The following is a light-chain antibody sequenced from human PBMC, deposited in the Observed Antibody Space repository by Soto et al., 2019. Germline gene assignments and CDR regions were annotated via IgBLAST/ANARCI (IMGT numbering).Light chain of an antibody. CDR1: QSVSNN. Sequence: EIVMTQSPATLSVSPGERATLSCRASQSVSNNLAWFQHKPGHAPRLLIYGASARATGIPARFSGSGSGTEFTLTISSLQSEDFAVYYCQQYNNWPPWTFGQGTKVEIK. V-gene: IGKV3-15*01. CDR2: GAS. J-gene: IGKJ1*01. CDR3: QQYNNWPPWT.